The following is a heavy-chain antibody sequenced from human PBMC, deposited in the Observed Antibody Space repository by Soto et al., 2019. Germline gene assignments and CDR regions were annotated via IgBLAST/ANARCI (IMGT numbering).Heavy chain of an antibody. V-gene: IGHV3-30-3*01. CDR3: ARPYSGSLNDAFDI. Sequence: QVQLVESGGGVVQPGRSLRLSCAASGFTFSSYAMHWVRQAPGKGLEWVAVISYDGSNKYYADSVKGRFTNSRDNSKNTLYLQMNSLRAEDTAVYYCARPYSGSLNDAFDIWGQGTMVTVSS. J-gene: IGHJ3*02. D-gene: IGHD1-26*01. CDR2: ISYDGSNK. CDR1: GFTFSSYA.